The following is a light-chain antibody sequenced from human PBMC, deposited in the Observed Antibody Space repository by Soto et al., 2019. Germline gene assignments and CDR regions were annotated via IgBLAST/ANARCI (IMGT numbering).Light chain of an antibody. CDR3: QQTYSSPPT. CDR2: GAS. CDR1: QRISIS. J-gene: IGKJ3*01. Sequence: DIQMTQSPSSLSASVGDRVTITCRASQRISISLNWYQQKPGKAPRLLFYGASGLHSGIPSRFSGSGSATEFTLAISSLQPDDFATYYCQQTYSSPPTVGPGTKVDIK. V-gene: IGKV1-39*01.